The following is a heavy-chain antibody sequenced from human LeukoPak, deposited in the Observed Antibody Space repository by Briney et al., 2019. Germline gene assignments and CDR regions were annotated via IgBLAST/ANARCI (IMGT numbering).Heavy chain of an antibody. CDR1: GGSFSGYY. Sequence: SEILSLTCAVYGGSFSGYYWSWIRQPPGKGLEWIGEINHSGSTNYNPSLKSRVTISVDTSKNQFSLKLSSVTAADTAAYYCARAAPGGSSPFDYWGQGTLVTVSS. J-gene: IGHJ4*02. CDR3: ARAAPGGSSPFDY. CDR2: INHSGST. V-gene: IGHV4-34*01. D-gene: IGHD6-6*01.